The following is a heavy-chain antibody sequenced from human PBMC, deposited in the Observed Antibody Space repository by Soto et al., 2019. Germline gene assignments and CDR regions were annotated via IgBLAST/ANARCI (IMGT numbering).Heavy chain of an antibody. Sequence: GASVKVSCKASGYTFTSYDINWVRQATGQGLEWMGWMNPNSGNTDYAQKFQGRVTMTRNTAISTAYMELSSLRSEDTAVYYCARVKGSGRRYYYYGMDVWGQGTTVTVSS. J-gene: IGHJ6*02. D-gene: IGHD3-10*01. CDR2: MNPNSGNT. V-gene: IGHV1-8*01. CDR3: ARVKGSGRRYYYYGMDV. CDR1: GYTFTSYD.